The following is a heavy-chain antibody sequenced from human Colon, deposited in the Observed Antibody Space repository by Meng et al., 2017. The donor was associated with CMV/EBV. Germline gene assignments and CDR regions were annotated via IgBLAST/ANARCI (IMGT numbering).Heavy chain of an antibody. V-gene: IGHV4-39*07. Sequence: QLQEPGPGLVKPSETLSLTCTVSGDSISGRSYYWGWIRQPPGKGLEWIASIYYTGNDYHTPSLKSRVTISIDTSNNQFSLRLTSVTAADTAVYYCARMALHWYFDLWGRGTLVTVSS. CDR2: IYYTGND. CDR1: GDSISGRSYY. CDR3: ARMALHWYFDL. D-gene: IGHD5-24*01. J-gene: IGHJ2*01.